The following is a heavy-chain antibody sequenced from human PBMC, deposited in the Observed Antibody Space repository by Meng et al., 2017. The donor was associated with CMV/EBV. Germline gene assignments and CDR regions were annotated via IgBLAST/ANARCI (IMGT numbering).Heavy chain of an antibody. CDR2: IRSKADGGTI. D-gene: IGHD5-24*01. Sequence: GGSLRLSCAASGFTFNNAWMNWVRQAPGKGLEWVGRIRSKADGGTIDYAAPVKGRLTITRDDSKDTLYLQMNSLKTENTAIYYCTTRRDGCNPHWGQGTLVTVSS. CDR1: GFTFNNAW. J-gene: IGHJ4*02. CDR3: TTRRDGCNPH. V-gene: IGHV3-15*01.